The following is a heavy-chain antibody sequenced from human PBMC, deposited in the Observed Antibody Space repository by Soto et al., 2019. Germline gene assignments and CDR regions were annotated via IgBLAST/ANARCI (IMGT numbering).Heavy chain of an antibody. CDR2: IYWDDDE. CDR3: AHRPRGYSYKFDY. CDR1: GFSLTTRGVG. V-gene: IGHV2-5*02. J-gene: IGHJ4*02. Sequence: QITLKESGPTLVKPTQTLTLTCTFSGFSLTTRGVGVGWIRQPPGKALEWLALIYWDDDEGYSPSLKSRLTITMDTSKYPVVLTLTNMDHVDTATYYCAHRPRGYSYKFDYWGQGTLVTVSS. D-gene: IGHD5-18*01.